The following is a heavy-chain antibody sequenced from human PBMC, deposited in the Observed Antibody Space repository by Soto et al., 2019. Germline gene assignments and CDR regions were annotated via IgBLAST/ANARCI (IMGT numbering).Heavy chain of an antibody. CDR2: IYWDDDK. Sequence: QITLKESGPTLVKPTQTPTLTCTFSGFSLTTYGVGVGWVRQPPGKALEWLALIYWDDDKRYSPSLKSRLTITKDTSKNHVVLTMTNMDPVDTATYYCAHRLTLNSDWNYGRFDYWGQGTLVTVSS. D-gene: IGHD1-7*01. V-gene: IGHV2-5*02. CDR1: GFSLTTYGVG. CDR3: AHRLTLNSDWNYGRFDY. J-gene: IGHJ4*02.